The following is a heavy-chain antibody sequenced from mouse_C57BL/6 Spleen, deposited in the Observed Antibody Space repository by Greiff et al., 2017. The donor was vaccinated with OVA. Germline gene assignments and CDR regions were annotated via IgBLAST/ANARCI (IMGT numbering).Heavy chain of an antibody. CDR3: ARYMALERAMDY. CDR2: IRNKANGYTT. V-gene: IGHV7-3*01. D-gene: IGHD3-1*01. CDR1: GFTFTDYY. Sequence: EVQRVESGGGLVQPGGSLSLSCAASGFTFTDYYMSWVRQPPGKALEWLGFIRNKANGYTTEYSASVKGRFTISRDNSQSILYLQMNALRAEDSATYYCARYMALERAMDYWGQGTSVTVSS. J-gene: IGHJ4*01.